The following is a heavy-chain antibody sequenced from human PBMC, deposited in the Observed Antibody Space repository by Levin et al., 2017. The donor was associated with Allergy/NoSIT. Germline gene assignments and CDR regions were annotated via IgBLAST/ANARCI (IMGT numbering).Heavy chain of an antibody. CDR2: IKTKAESYAT. V-gene: IGHV3-73*01. CDR3: TRRVIDCSAGRCYSDWFDP. Sequence: RGEFLKISCVASGFTFSVSPVHWVRQASGKGLEWIGRIKTKAESYATAYAASVKGRFTISRDDSENTAYLQMNSLETEDTAVYYCTRRVIDCSAGRCYSDWFDPWGQGTLVTVSS. D-gene: IGHD2-15*01. J-gene: IGHJ5*02. CDR1: GFTFSVSP.